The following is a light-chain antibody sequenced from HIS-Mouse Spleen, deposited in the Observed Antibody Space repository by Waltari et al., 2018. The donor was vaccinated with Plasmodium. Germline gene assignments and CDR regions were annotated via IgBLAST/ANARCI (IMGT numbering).Light chain of an antibody. J-gene: IGLJ2*01. CDR2: DVS. Sequence: QSALTQPPSVSGSPGQPVTLPCHGTSSDIGGYNYVSWYQQPPGKAPKLMIYDVSKRPSGVPERFSGSKSGNTASLTISGLQAEDEADYYCCSYAGSYTWVFGGGTKLTVL. CDR3: CSYAGSYTWV. CDR1: SSDIGGYNY. V-gene: IGLV2-11*01.